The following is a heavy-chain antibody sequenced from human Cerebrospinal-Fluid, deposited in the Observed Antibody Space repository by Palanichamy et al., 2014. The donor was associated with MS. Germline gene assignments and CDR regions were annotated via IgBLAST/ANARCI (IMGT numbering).Heavy chain of an antibody. Sequence: QVQLQESGPGLVKPSETLSLTCTVSGFSISSGYYWGWIRQPPGKGLEWIGSIYHNGNTYYNPSLKSRVIISADTSMNQFSLKLSSVTAGDTAMYYCARTTGPTARLYYYGLDVWGRGTTVTASS. CDR2: IYHNGNT. V-gene: IGHV4-38-2*02. J-gene: IGHJ6*02. CDR1: GFSISSGYY. CDR3: ARTTGPTARLYYYGLDV. D-gene: IGHD6-25*01.